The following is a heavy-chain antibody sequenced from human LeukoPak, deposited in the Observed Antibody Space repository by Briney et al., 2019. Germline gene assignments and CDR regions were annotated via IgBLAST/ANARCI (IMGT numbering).Heavy chain of an antibody. J-gene: IGHJ2*01. CDR2: INPKSGFT. V-gene: IGHV1-2*02. Sequence: ASVKVSYKASGYIFSDYYIHWVRQAPGQGLEWMGLINPKSGFTDYSQKFQGRVTMTRDTSIGTAYMELSRLRSDDTAVYYCARPQGAHYWYFDLWGRGSLVTVSS. CDR3: ARPQGAHYWYFDL. CDR1: GYIFSDYY. D-gene: IGHD3-16*01.